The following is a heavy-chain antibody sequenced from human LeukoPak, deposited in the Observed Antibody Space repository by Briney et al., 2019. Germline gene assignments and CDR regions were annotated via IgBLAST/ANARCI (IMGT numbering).Heavy chain of an antibody. D-gene: IGHD3/OR15-3a*01. Sequence: PSETLSLTCAVSGGSISSGGYSWSWIRQPPGKGLEWIGYIYHSGSTYYNPSLKSRVTISVDRSKNQFSLKLSSVTAADTAVYYCAREDLPSDSRAFDIWGQGTMVSVSS. CDR3: AREDLPSDSRAFDI. J-gene: IGHJ3*02. CDR1: GGSISSGGYS. V-gene: IGHV4-30-2*01. CDR2: IYHSGST.